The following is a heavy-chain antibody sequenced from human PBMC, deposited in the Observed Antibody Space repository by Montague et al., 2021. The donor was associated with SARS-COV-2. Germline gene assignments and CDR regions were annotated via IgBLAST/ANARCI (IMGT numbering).Heavy chain of an antibody. D-gene: IGHD3-9*01. V-gene: IGHV4-39*01. CDR1: GGTLNSTSFY. Sequence: SETLSLTCSVSGGTLNSTSFYWGWIRQPPGRELEWIGTMHYSERPXYNPSLQSRVTISADRSKNRFSLNLGSVTASDTAVYYCARHGPYYEISTGYFRPYYCDHWGQGSLVTVAS. CDR3: ARHGPYYEISTGYFRPYYCDH. J-gene: IGHJ4*02. CDR2: MHYSERP.